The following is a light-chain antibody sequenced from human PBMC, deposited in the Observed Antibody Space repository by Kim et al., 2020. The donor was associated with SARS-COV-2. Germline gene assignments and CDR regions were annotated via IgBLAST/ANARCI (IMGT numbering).Light chain of an antibody. Sequence: VPISFAGSSSNIRAGHAVHWYQQLPGTAPKLLIYGNSNRPSGVPDRFSGSKSGASASLAITGLQAEDEADYYCQSYDSSLSGSRVFGGGTQLTVL. CDR3: QSYDSSLSGSRV. CDR2: GNS. CDR1: SSNIRAGHA. V-gene: IGLV1-40*01. J-gene: IGLJ2*01.